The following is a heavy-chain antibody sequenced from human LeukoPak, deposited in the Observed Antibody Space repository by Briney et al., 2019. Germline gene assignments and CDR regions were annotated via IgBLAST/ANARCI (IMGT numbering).Heavy chain of an antibody. J-gene: IGHJ4*02. Sequence: ASVKVSCKASGGTFSSYAISWVRQAPGQGLEWMGRIIPILGIANYAQKFQGRVTITADKSTSTAYMELSRLRFDDTAVYYCARAYNWGYDYWGQGTLVTVSS. CDR1: GGTFSSYA. CDR3: ARAYNWGYDY. CDR2: IIPILGIA. D-gene: IGHD1-1*01. V-gene: IGHV1-69*04.